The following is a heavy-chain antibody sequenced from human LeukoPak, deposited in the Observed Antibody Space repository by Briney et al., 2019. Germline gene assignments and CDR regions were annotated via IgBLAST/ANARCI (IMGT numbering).Heavy chain of an antibody. Sequence: GRSLRLSCATSRFTLRLYTKYRVRQAPGKGLEWVAVIWNDGSDKYYGDSVKGRFTISRDNSKKSVYLQLSSLRVEDAAVYYCDKDAERGFDFSNSFQSWGQGTLVTVSS. CDR3: DKDAERGFDFSNSFQS. V-gene: IGHV3-33*06. CDR2: IWNDGSDK. J-gene: IGHJ4*02. D-gene: IGHD4-11*01. CDR1: RFTLRLYT.